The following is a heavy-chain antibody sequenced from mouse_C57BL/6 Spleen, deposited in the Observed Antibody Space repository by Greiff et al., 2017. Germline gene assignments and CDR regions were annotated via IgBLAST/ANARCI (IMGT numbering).Heavy chain of an antibody. CDR3: ARSYDGSTWYFDV. CDR2: INPSTGGT. D-gene: IGHD2-3*01. CDR1: GYSFTGYY. V-gene: IGHV1-42*01. Sequence: DVKLQESGPELVKPGASVKISCKASGYSFTGYYMNWVKQSPEKSLEWIGEINPSTGGTTYNQKFKATATLTVDKSSSTAYMQLKSLTSEDSAVYYCARSYDGSTWYFDVWGTGTTVTVSS. J-gene: IGHJ1*03.